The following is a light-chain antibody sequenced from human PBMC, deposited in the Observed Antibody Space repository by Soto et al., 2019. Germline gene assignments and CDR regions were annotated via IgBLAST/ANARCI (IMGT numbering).Light chain of an antibody. CDR3: QQYNSFSST. CDR2: RAS. Sequence: DIQMTQSPSTLSASVGDRVTITCRASQNINTLLAWYQQKPGKAPKLLIYRASSLESGVPSRFSGSGSGTVFTLTISSLQPDDLATYYCQQYNSFSSTFGQGTKLEIK. V-gene: IGKV1-5*03. J-gene: IGKJ2*01. CDR1: QNINTL.